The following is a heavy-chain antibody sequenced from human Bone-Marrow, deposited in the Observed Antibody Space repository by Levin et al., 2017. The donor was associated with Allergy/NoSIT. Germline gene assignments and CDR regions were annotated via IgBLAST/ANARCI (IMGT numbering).Heavy chain of an antibody. Sequence: GESLKISCAASGFTFSNYAMSWVRQAPGKGLEWVSVISGSGGSTYYADSVKGRFTISRDSSRNTLYLQMNSLRAEDTAVYYCAKTSSSSWYLRDQCAQWGQGTLVTVSS. V-gene: IGHV3-23*01. CDR1: GFTFSNYA. CDR2: ISGSGGST. D-gene: IGHD6-13*01. CDR3: AKTSSSSWYLRDQCAQ. J-gene: IGHJ4*02.